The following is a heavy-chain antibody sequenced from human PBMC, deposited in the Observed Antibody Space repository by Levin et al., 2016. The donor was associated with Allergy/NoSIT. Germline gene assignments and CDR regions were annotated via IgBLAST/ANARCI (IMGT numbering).Heavy chain of an antibody. Sequence: GGSLRLSCAASGFSFSAYGMHWVRQAPGKGLEWMAFISFTGSDIYYADSVKGRFTISRDNSKNTVSLQMNSLRAEDTAVYYCANGRHGYNDGEAEFEYWGQGTLVIVSS. D-gene: IGHD5-24*01. V-gene: IGHV3-30*18. J-gene: IGHJ4*02. CDR2: ISFTGSDI. CDR3: ANGRHGYNDGEAEFEY. CDR1: GFSFSAYG.